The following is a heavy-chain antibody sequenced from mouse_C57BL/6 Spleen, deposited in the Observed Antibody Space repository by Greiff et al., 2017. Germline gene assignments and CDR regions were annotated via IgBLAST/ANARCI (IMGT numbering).Heavy chain of an antibody. D-gene: IGHD3-3*01. V-gene: IGHV1-4*01. J-gene: IGHJ4*01. CDR3: AKGPLDAMDY. CDR2: INPSSGYT. CDR1: GYTFTSYT. Sequence: QVQLQQSGAELARPGASVKMSCKASGYTFTSYTMHWVKQRPGQGLEWIGYINPSSGYTKYNQKFKDKATLTADKSSSTAYMQLSSLTSEDSAVYYCAKGPLDAMDYWGQGTSVTVSS.